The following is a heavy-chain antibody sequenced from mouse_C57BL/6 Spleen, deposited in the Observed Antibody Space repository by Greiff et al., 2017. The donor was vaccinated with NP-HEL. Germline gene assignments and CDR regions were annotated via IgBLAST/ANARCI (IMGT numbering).Heavy chain of an antibody. CDR1: GYAFTNYL. Sequence: QVQLQQSGAELVRPGTSVKVSCKASGYAFTNYLIEWVKQRPGQGLEWIGVINPGSGGTNYNEKFKGKATLTADKSSSTAYLQLSSLTSEDSAVYFCARWINYYGSSGFDYWGQGTTLTVSS. CDR2: INPGSGGT. D-gene: IGHD1-1*01. V-gene: IGHV1-54*01. CDR3: ARWINYYGSSGFDY. J-gene: IGHJ2*01.